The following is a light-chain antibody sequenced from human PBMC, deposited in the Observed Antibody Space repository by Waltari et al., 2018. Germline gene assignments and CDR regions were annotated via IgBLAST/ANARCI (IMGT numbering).Light chain of an antibody. Sequence: QSALTQPRSVSGSPGQSVAISCTGTRNGVSSYNYVHWYQQHPGKAPNLMIFDVNRRPSGVPDRFSGSGSDNTASLTISGLQAEDEADYYCCSYAGGYTRWVFGGGTKLTVL. CDR2: DVN. CDR1: RNGVSSYNY. J-gene: IGLJ3*02. V-gene: IGLV2-11*01. CDR3: CSYAGGYTRWV.